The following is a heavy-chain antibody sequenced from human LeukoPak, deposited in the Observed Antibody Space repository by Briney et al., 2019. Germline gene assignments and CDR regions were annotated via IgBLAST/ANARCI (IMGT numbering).Heavy chain of an antibody. V-gene: IGHV4-4*07. J-gene: IGHJ3*02. CDR1: GGSISSYY. CDR2: IYTSGST. Sequence: SETLSLTCTVSGGSISSYYWSWIRQPAGKGLEWIGHIYTSGSTKYNPSLKGRVTMSVDTSKNQFSLNLSSVTAADTAVYYCARDHEDIVATIWGEGLNIWGQGTVVTVSS. D-gene: IGHD5-12*01. CDR3: ARDHEDIVATIWGEGLNI.